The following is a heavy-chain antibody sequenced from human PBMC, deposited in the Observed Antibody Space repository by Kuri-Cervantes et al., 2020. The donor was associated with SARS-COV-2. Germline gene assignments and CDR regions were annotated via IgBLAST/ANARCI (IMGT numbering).Heavy chain of an antibody. D-gene: IGHD5-18*01. J-gene: IGHJ6*02. CDR3: AREGNSYGYIYHYYGMDV. CDR2: ISTSSSYI. Sequence: LSLTCAASGFTFSSYSMNWVRQAPGKGLEWVSSISTSSSYIYYADSVKGRFTISRDTAKNSLYLQMHSLRAEDTAVYYCAREGNSYGYIYHYYGMDVWGQGTTVTVSS. V-gene: IGHV3-21*01. CDR1: GFTFSSYS.